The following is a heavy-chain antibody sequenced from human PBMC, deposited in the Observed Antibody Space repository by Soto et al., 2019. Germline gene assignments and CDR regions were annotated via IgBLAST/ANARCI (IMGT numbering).Heavy chain of an antibody. Sequence: PGGSLRLSCAASGFTFSSYAMHWVRQAPGKGLEYVSAISSNGGSTYYANSVKGRFTISRDNSKNTLYLQMGSLRAEDMAVYYCARRYCSGGSCPLDYWGQGTLVTVSS. J-gene: IGHJ4*02. V-gene: IGHV3-64*01. CDR1: GFTFSSYA. D-gene: IGHD2-15*01. CDR2: ISSNGGST. CDR3: ARRYCSGGSCPLDY.